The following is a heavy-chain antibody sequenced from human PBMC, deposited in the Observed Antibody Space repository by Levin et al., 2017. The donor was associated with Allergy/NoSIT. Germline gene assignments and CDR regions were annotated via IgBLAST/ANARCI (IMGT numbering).Heavy chain of an antibody. CDR3: ARHRRGDAFDI. CDR1: GGSISSYY. CDR2: IYYSGST. J-gene: IGHJ3*02. V-gene: IGHV4-59*08. Sequence: SETLSLTCTVSGGSISSYYWSWIRQPPGKGLEWIGYIYYSGSTNYNPSLKSRVTISVDTSKNQFSLKLSSVTAADTAVYYCARHRRGDAFDIWGQGTMVTVSS.